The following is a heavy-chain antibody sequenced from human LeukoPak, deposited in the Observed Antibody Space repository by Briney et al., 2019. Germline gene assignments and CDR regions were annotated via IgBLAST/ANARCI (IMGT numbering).Heavy chain of an antibody. D-gene: IGHD6-13*01. J-gene: IGHJ4*02. CDR2: ISDDGRDK. Sequence: GGSLRLSCAASKFTFSSYPMHWVRQAPGKGLEWVAVISDDGRDKYCADSVKGRCTISRDNSKNTLYLQINSLRTEDTAVYYCARDTTAAAAGYYFDYWGQGTLVTVSS. V-gene: IGHV3-30*14. CDR3: ARDTTAAAAGYYFDY. CDR1: KFTFSSYP.